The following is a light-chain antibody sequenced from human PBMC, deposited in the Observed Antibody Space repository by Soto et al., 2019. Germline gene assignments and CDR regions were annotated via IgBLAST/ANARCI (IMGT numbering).Light chain of an antibody. V-gene: IGKV3-15*01. CDR3: QQYNSWPRT. J-gene: IGKJ1*01. CDR2: GAS. CDR1: QSVSTN. Sequence: EIVMTQSPATLAVSLGERATLSCRASQSVSTNLAWYQQKPGQAPRLLIYGASTRATGIPARFSGSGSGTEFTLTISSQQSEDFAVYYCQQYNSWPRTFGQGTKVDIK.